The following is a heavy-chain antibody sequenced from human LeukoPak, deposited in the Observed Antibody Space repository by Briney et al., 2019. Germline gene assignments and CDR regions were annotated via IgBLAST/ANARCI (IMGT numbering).Heavy chain of an antibody. Sequence: GGSLRLSCAASGFTFSSYWMHWVRQAPGKGLVWVSRIKSDGSTNYADSVKGRFTISRDNTKNTVSLQMNSLRVEDTGVYYCARAPSEIGGYYPEYFRHWGQGTLVTVSS. CDR1: GFTFSSYW. CDR3: ARAPSEIGGYYPEYFRH. CDR2: IKSDGST. D-gene: IGHD3-22*01. V-gene: IGHV3-74*01. J-gene: IGHJ1*01.